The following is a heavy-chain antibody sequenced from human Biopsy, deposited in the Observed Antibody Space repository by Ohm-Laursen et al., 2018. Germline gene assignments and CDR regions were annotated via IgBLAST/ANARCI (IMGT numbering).Heavy chain of an antibody. CDR2: IYYSWTT. D-gene: IGHD3-10*01. CDR3: ARAYFYGMGTSNYFLDS. CDR1: GGSVRSPDHR. J-gene: IGHJ4*02. Sequence: SDTLSLTCTVSGGSVRSPDHRWNWVRRAPGKGPDRIGNIYYSWTTLYNTSLIAQVTMDLDRSNNQFSLKLKSVTSADTAVYFCARAYFYGMGTSNYFLDSWGQGALVTVSS. V-gene: IGHV4-61*08.